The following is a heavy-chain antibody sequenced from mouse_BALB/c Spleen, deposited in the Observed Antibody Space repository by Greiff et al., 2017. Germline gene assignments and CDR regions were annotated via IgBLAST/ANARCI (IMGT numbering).Heavy chain of an antibody. D-gene: IGHD2-4*01. Sequence: VQLQESGAELVRPGTSVKISCKASGYTFTNYWLGWVKQRPGHGLEWIGDIYPGGGYTNYNEKFKGKATLTADTSSSTAYMQLSSLTSEDSAVYFCARGESTMITTFAYWGQGTLVTVSA. CDR3: ARGESTMITTFAY. CDR1: GYTFTNYW. V-gene: IGHV1-63*02. J-gene: IGHJ3*01. CDR2: IYPGGGYT.